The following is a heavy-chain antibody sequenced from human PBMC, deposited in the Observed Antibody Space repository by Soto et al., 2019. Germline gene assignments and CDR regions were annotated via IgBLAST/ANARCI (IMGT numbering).Heavy chain of an antibody. CDR1: GFMFSSYG. Sequence: GGSLRLSCAAPGFMFSSYGMHWVRQAPGKGLEWVAVISYDGSNKYYADSVKGRFTISRDNSKKMLYLQMNSLRAEDTAVYYCAKGEYSGHDLDYWGQGTLVTVSS. CDR3: AKGEYSGHDLDY. J-gene: IGHJ4*02. CDR2: ISYDGSNK. V-gene: IGHV3-30*18. D-gene: IGHD5-12*01.